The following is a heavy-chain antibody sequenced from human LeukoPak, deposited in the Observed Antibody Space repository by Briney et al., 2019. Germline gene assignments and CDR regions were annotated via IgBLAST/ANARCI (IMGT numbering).Heavy chain of an antibody. CDR1: GGSISSGDYY. CDR2: IDWDDDK. Sequence: QTLSLTCTVSGGSISSGDYYWSWIRQPPGKALEWLARIDWDDDKYYSTSLKTRLTISKDTSKHQVVLSMTNMDPVDTATYYCAREGILTGYSYWGQGTLVTVSS. CDR3: AREGILTGYSY. J-gene: IGHJ4*02. V-gene: IGHV2-70*11. D-gene: IGHD3-9*01.